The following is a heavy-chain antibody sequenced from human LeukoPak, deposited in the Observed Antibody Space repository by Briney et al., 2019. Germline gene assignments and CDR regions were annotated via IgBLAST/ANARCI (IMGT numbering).Heavy chain of an antibody. CDR3: AKDCGWLHFCS. CDR1: GFTFSSYG. Sequence: PGRSLRLSCAASGFTFSSYGMNWVRQAPGKGLEWVSGISPGADITYYAESVKGRFTISRDNSKNTLYLQINTLRAEDAAIYYCAKDCGWLHFCSWGQGTLVTVSS. V-gene: IGHV3-23*01. D-gene: IGHD5-24*01. J-gene: IGHJ5*02. CDR2: ISPGADIT.